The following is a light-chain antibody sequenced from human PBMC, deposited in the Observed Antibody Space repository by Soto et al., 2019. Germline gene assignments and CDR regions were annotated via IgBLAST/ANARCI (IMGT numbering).Light chain of an antibody. CDR1: QSVSSY. Sequence: EIVLTQSPATLSLSPGERATLSCRASQSVSSYLAWYQQKPGQAPRLLIYDASNRATGIPARFSGSGYGTDFNLTISSLEHEDFAVYYCQQRSNWPWTFGQGTKVEIK. J-gene: IGKJ1*01. V-gene: IGKV3-11*01. CDR3: QQRSNWPWT. CDR2: DAS.